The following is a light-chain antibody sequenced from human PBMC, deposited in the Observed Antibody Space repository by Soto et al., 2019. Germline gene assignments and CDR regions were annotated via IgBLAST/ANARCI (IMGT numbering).Light chain of an antibody. CDR1: LSVSTY. CDR2: DAS. CDR3: QQRSNWPLT. J-gene: IGKJ4*01. V-gene: IGKV3-11*01. Sequence: EIVLTQSPATLSLSPGERATLSCRASLSVSTYLAWYQQKPGQAPRLLIYDASNRAAGIPARFSGSGSGTDFTLTISSLEPEDFAVYYCQQRSNWPLTFGGGTKVEIK.